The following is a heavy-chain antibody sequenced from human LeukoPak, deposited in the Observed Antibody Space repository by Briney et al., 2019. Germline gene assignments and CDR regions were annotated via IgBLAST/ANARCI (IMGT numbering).Heavy chain of an antibody. CDR1: GYSISSSNW. Sequence: PSDTLSLTCAVSGYSISSSNWWGWIRQPPGKGLEWIGYIYYSGNTNYNPSLKSRVTMSVDTSKNQFSLKLSSVTALDTAIYYCARNPNTEGMDVWGKGTTVTVSS. J-gene: IGHJ6*04. V-gene: IGHV4-28*06. CDR3: ARNPNTEGMDV. CDR2: IYYSGNT.